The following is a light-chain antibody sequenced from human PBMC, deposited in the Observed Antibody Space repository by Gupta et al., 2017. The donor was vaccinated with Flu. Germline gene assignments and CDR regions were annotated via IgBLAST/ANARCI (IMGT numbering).Light chain of an antibody. V-gene: IGKV3-15*01. CDR1: RDINSD. CDR3: QQYNRWPPYT. J-gene: IGKJ3*01. Sequence: EVVMTQSPDTLSVSPGERATLSCRASRDINSDLAWYQQKPGQAPRLLIHGASTRAPGIPARFSGSGFGTEYTLTISSRQSEDFAIYYCQQYNRWPPYTFGPGTTVEIK. CDR2: GAS.